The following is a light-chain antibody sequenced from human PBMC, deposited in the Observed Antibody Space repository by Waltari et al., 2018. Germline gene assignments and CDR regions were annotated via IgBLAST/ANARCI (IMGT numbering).Light chain of an antibody. Sequence: EIVLTQSPGTRSLSPGERATLSCKARQSVSSSYLAWYQQKPGQAPRLLNYGASSRATGIPDRFSGSGSGTDFTLTISRLEPEDFAVYYCQQYGSSPTTFGPGTKVDIK. J-gene: IGKJ3*01. CDR1: QSVSSSY. CDR2: GAS. V-gene: IGKV3-20*01. CDR3: QQYGSSPTT.